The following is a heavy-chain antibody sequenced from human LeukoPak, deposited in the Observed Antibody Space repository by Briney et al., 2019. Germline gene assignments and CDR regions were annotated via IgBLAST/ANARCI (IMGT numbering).Heavy chain of an antibody. CDR3: ARVKGSGYRNSIDY. J-gene: IGHJ4*02. Sequence: PGGSLRLSCAASGFTFDDYAMNWVRQAPGKGVEWVSGINWNGGSTYYRDSVKGRFTISRDNAKNSLYLQINSLRAEDTALYYCARVKGSGYRNSIDYWGQGTLVTVSS. V-gene: IGHV3-20*04. D-gene: IGHD3-3*01. CDR2: INWNGGST. CDR1: GFTFDDYA.